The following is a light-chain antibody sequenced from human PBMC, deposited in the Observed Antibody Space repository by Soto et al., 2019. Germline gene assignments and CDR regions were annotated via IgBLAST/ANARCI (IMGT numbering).Light chain of an antibody. CDR2: DVS. J-gene: IGLJ1*01. CDR3: SSYTTSSTYV. Sequence: QSALPQPASVSGSPGQSITISCTGTSSDVGGYNYVAWYQQHPGKAPKVMIYDVSNWPSGVSNRFSGSKSGNTASLTISGLQAEDEADYYCSSYTTSSTYVFGTGTKVTVL. V-gene: IGLV2-14*01. CDR1: SSDVGGYNY.